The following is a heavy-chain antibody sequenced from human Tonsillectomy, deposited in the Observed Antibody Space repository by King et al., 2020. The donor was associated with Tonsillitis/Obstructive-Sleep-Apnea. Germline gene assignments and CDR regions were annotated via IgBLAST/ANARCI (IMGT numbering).Heavy chain of an antibody. Sequence: VQLVESGGGLVKPGGSLRLSCAASGFTFSDYYMSWIRQAPGKGLEWVSYISTSSSYTNYADSVRGRFTISRDNAKNSLYLQMNSLRAEDTAVYYCARDLRGVGYRARFVTDDWYFDLWGRGTLVTVSS. V-gene: IGHV3-11*05. D-gene: IGHD3-16*02. CDR2: ISTSSSYT. CDR1: GFTFSDYY. J-gene: IGHJ2*01. CDR3: ARDLRGVGYRARFVTDDWYFDL.